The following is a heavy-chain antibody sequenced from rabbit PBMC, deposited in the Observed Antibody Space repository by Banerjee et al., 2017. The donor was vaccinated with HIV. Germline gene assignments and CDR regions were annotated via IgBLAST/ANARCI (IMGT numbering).Heavy chain of an antibody. Sequence: QEQLEESGGGLVQPEGSLALTCKASGFTISSSYYMCWFRQAPGKGPEWIACIYAGSSGNTYYASWAKGRFTISKTSSTTVTLQMTSLTDGDTATYFCGRDRGVGYDLNLWGPGTLVTVS. J-gene: IGHJ4*01. CDR3: GRDRGVGYDLNL. D-gene: IGHD6-1*01. CDR2: IYAGSSGNT. V-gene: IGHV1S45*01. CDR1: GFTISSSYY.